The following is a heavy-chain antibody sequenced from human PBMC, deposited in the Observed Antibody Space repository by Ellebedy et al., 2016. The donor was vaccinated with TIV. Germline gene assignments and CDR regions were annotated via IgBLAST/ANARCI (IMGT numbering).Heavy chain of an antibody. CDR3: ARDRIVMLRGVHWYFDL. D-gene: IGHD3-10*01. CDR2: ISYDGSNK. J-gene: IGHJ2*01. Sequence: GESLKISCAASGFTFSNFAIHWVRQSPGKGLEWVAVISYDGSNKYYADSVKGRFTISRDNSKNTLFLQMNSLRAGDTAVYYCARDRIVMLRGVHWYFDLWGRGTLVTVSS. CDR1: GFTFSNFA. V-gene: IGHV3-30*04.